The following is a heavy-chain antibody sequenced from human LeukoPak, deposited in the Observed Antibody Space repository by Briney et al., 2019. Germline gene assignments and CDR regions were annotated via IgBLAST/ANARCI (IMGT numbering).Heavy chain of an antibody. J-gene: IGHJ4*02. CDR1: GFTFDDFA. Sequence: GGSLRLSCAPSGFTFDDFAMHWVRQAPGKGLEWVALISYDGGNKNYADSVEGRFTISRDNSKNTLYLHMNSLRPEDTAVYYCARDPPFSSGWSQNHFDYWGQGTLVTVSS. V-gene: IGHV3-30*04. CDR3: ARDPPFSSGWSQNHFDY. CDR2: ISYDGGNK. D-gene: IGHD6-19*01.